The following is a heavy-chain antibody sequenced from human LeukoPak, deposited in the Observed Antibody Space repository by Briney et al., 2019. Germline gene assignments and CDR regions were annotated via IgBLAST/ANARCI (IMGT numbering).Heavy chain of an antibody. CDR2: IKQDGSEK. J-gene: IGHJ4*02. V-gene: IGHV3-7*01. Sequence: GGSLRLSCAASGFTFSSYWMSWVRQAPGKGLEWVANIKQDGSEKYYVDSVKGRFTISRDNADNSLYLQMKSLRVEDTAMYYCVRGGWRIIETGGDSWGQGTLVTVSS. D-gene: IGHD2-15*01. CDR1: GFTFSSYW. CDR3: VRGGWRIIETGGDS.